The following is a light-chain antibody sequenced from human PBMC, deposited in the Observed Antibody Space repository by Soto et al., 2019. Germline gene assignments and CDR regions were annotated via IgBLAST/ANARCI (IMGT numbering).Light chain of an antibody. Sequence: DVVMTQSPLSLSVTLGQPASISCWSSQSIVYSDGHAYLNWFHQRPGQSPRRLIYQVSKRDSGVPDRFSGSGSGTEYTLKISRVEAGDVGVYYCMQGTHWPPTFGRGTKVEIK. V-gene: IGKV2-30*01. J-gene: IGKJ1*01. CDR3: MQGTHWPPT. CDR1: QSIVYSDGHAY. CDR2: QVS.